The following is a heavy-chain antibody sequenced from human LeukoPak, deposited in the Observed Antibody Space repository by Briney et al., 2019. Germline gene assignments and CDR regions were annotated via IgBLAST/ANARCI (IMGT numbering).Heavy chain of an antibody. D-gene: IGHD4-17*01. CDR3: AKGVYGDYVRGYFDY. V-gene: IGHV3-7*01. CDR2: IKQDGSEK. J-gene: IGHJ4*02. CDR1: GFTFSSYW. Sequence: PGGSLRLSCAASGFTFSSYWMSWVRQAPGKGLEWVANIKQDGSEKYYVDSVKGRFTISRDNAKNSLYLQMNSLRAEDTAVYYCAKGVYGDYVRGYFDYWGQGTLVTVSS.